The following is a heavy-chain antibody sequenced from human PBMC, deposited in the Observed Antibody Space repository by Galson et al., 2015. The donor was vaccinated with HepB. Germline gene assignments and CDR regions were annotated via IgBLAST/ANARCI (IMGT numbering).Heavy chain of an antibody. CDR2: ISYDGSMK. Sequence: SLRLSCAASGFTFSNYAMHWVRQAPGEGLEWVALISYDGSMKYYADSVKGRFTISRDSTRNTLFLQMNSLRIEDTAVYYCVKERRGYYGDYWGSVFDVWGLGTMVTVSS. CDR3: VKERRGYYGDYWGSVFDV. D-gene: IGHD4-17*01. V-gene: IGHV3-30*18. J-gene: IGHJ3*01. CDR1: GFTFSNYA.